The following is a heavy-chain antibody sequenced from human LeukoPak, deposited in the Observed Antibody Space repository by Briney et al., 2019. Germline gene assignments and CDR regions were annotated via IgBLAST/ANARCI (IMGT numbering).Heavy chain of an antibody. CDR1: GFTVSSNY. V-gene: IGHV3-53*01. CDR2: IYSGGST. Sequence: GGSLRLSCAASGFTVSSNYMSWVRQAPGKGLEWVSVIYSGGSTYYADSVKGRFTVSRDNSTNTLYLQQNNLRGEDTAVYYYAGARWGSGYYYYYMDVWGKGTTVIVSS. J-gene: IGHJ6*03. D-gene: IGHD7-27*01. CDR3: AGARWGSGYYYYYMDV.